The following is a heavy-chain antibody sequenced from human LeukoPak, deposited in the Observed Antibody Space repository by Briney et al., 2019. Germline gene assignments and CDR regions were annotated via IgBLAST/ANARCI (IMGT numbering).Heavy chain of an antibody. CDR2: IIPVFGTT. CDR1: GGTFSTDA. Sequence: GASVKVSCKASGGTFSTDALAWVRQVPGQGPEWMGRIIPVFGTTNYAGTFQGRVTITADISTSTAYMQLSSLRSEDTAVYYCARDGVAGAELFDYWGQGTLVTVSS. V-gene: IGHV1-69*06. CDR3: ARDGVAGAELFDY. J-gene: IGHJ4*02. D-gene: IGHD6-19*01.